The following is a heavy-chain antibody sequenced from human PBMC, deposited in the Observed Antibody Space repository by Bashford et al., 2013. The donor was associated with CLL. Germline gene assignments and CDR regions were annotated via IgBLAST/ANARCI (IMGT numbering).Heavy chain of an antibody. CDR3: ARGPMIVVVINPGEPYYYYYYGMDV. Sequence: SETLSLTCAVYGGSFSGYYWSWIRQPPREGGRGVDWGKYNHSGSTNYNPSLKSRVTISVDTSKNQFSLKLSSVTAADTAVYYCARGPMIVVVINPGEPYYYYYYGMDVWGRRDHGHRLL. D-gene: IGHD3-22*01. V-gene: IGHV4-34*01. CDR1: GGSFSGYY. CDR2: YNHSGST. J-gene: IGHJ6*02.